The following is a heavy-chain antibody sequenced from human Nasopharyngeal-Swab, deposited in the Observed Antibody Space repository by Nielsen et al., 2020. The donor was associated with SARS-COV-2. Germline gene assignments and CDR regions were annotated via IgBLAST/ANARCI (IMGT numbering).Heavy chain of an antibody. CDR3: AREPDGDFWSGYQLVGMDV. CDR1: GGSISSGGYY. J-gene: IGHJ6*02. CDR2: IYYSGST. D-gene: IGHD3-3*01. V-gene: IGHV4-31*03. Sequence: SATLSLTCTVSGGSISSGGYYWSWIRQHPGKGLEWIGYIYYSGSTYYNPSLKSRVTISVDTSKNQFSLKLSSVTAADTAVYYCAREPDGDFWSGYQLVGMDVWGQGTTVTVSS.